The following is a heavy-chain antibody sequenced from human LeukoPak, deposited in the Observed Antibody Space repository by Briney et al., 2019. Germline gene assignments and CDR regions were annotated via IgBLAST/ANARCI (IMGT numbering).Heavy chain of an antibody. CDR1: GYTFTGYY. V-gene: IGHV1-2*02. J-gene: IGHJ4*02. D-gene: IGHD1-7*01. CDR2: INPNSGGT. CDR3: ARTGITGTTFLDY. Sequence: ASVKVSCKASGYTFTGYYMHWVRQAPGQGLEWMGWINPNSGGTNYAQKFQGRVTMTRDTSISTAYMELSRLGSDDTAVYYCARTGITGTTFLDYWGQGTLVTVSS.